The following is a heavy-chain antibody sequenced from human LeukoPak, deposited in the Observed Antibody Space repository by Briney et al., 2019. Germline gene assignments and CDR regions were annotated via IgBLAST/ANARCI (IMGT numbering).Heavy chain of an antibody. CDR2: IYETGST. Sequence: SETLSLTCSVSGGSLSSSSYYWGWIRQPPGRGLEWIGNIYETGSTNYDPSLKSRVTISVDTSKNQFSLKLSSVTAADTAVYYCVRPDDNSFDFWGQGTMVTVSS. J-gene: IGHJ3*01. CDR1: GGSLSSSSYY. V-gene: IGHV4-39*01. CDR3: VRPDDNSFDF. D-gene: IGHD3-9*01.